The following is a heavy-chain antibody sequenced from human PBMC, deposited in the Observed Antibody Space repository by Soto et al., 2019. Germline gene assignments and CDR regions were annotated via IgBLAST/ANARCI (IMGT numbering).Heavy chain of an antibody. V-gene: IGHV1-46*01. CDR1: GYTFTNHH. Sequence: QVQLVQSGAEVKMPGASVKVSCKAYGYTFTNHHVHWVRLAPGQGLEWMGIVTPINGATHYAARFQARVALTRDTSTNTVYLKLSSLRSEDTTVYYCVREASATFMNLGFYVWGQGTLVAVSS. D-gene: IGHD3-16*01. CDR2: VTPINGAT. J-gene: IGHJ4*02. CDR3: VREASATFMNLGFYV.